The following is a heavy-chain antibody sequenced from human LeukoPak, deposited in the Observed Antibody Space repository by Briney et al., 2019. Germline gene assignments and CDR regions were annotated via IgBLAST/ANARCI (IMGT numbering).Heavy chain of an antibody. J-gene: IGHJ4*02. CDR2: IHRDGRT. CDR1: GVTISSSEW. Sequence: SETLSLTCAVSGVTISSSEWRIWVRQPPGQGLGWIGEIHRDGRTRYNPSLQTRVTMSIDYSKNRISLEVTSVTAADTAIYYCGKTDIYFDPIDYWGPGSLVTVSS. D-gene: IGHD3-9*01. CDR3: GKTDIYFDPIDY. V-gene: IGHV4-4*02.